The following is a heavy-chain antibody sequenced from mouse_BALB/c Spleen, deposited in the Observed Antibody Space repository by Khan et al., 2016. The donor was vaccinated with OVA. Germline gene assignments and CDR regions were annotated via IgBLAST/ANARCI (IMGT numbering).Heavy chain of an antibody. V-gene: IGHV3-6*02. CDR3: ARGGRWFDY. CDR1: GYSITSGYY. J-gene: IGHJ3*01. CDR2: INYGGSN. Sequence: DVHLVESGPGLVKPSQSLSLTCSVTGYSITSGYYWNWIRQFPGNKLEWMGYINYGGSNNYNPSLKNRISITRDTSKNQFFLKLNSVTTEETATYYCARGGRWFDYWGQGTLVTVSA.